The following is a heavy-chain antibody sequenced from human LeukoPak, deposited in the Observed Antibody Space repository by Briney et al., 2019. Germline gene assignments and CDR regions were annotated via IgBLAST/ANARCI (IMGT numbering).Heavy chain of an antibody. D-gene: IGHD4-23*01. V-gene: IGHV1-2*02. CDR3: ASIGGTSLEY. CDR1: GYTFTDHY. J-gene: IGHJ4*02. CDR2: INPNSGGT. Sequence: ASVKVSCKASGYTFTDHYMHWVRQAPAQGLEWVGWINPNSGGTNYAQKFQGRVTMTRDTSINTAYMEVSRLRSDDTAVYYCASIGGTSLEYWGQGTLVTVSS.